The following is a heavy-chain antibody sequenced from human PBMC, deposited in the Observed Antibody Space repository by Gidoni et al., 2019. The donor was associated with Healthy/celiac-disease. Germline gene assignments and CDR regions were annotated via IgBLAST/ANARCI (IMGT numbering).Heavy chain of an antibody. CDR3: AHRFADFWSGYLHGGYYYGMDV. CDR2: IYWNDDK. J-gene: IGHJ6*02. V-gene: IGHV2-5*01. Sequence: QITLKESGPTLVKPTQTLTLTCTFSGFSLSTSGVGVGWIRQPPGKALEWLALIYWNDDKRYSPSLKSRLTITKDTSKNQVVLTMTNMDPVDTATYYCAHRFADFWSGYLHGGYYYGMDVWGQGTTVTVSS. CDR1: GFSLSTSGVG. D-gene: IGHD3-3*01.